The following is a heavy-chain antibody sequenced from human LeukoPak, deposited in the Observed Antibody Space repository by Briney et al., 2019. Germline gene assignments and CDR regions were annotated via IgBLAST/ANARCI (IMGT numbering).Heavy chain of an antibody. CDR2: IYSGGST. CDR1: GFTVSSNY. D-gene: IGHD2-2*01. V-gene: IGHV3-53*04. Sequence: GGSLRLSCAASGFTVSSNYMSWVRQAPGKGLEWVSVIYSGGSTYYADSVKGRFTISRHNSKNTLYLQMNGLRAEDTAVYYCATCSSTSCYEGGSDYWGQGTLVTVPS. CDR3: ATCSSTSCYEGGSDY. J-gene: IGHJ4*02.